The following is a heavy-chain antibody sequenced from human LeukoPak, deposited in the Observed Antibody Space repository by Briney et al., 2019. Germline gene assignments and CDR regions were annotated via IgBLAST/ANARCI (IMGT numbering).Heavy chain of an antibody. D-gene: IGHD4-17*01. CDR2: INPNSGGT. V-gene: IGHV1-2*04. CDR1: GYTFTGYY. Sequence: ASVKVSCKASGYTFTGYYMHWVRQAPGQGLEWMGWINPNSGGTNYAQKFQGWVTMTRDTSISTAYMELSRLRSDDTAVYYCARDQNYGDYVGAFDIWGQGTMVTVSS. CDR3: ARDQNYGDYVGAFDI. J-gene: IGHJ3*02.